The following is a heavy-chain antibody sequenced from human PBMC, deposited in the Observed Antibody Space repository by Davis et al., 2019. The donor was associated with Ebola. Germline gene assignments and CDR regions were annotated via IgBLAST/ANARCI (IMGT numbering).Heavy chain of an antibody. Sequence: PGGSLRLSCVASGFTFNSYWMHWVRHAPGKGLVWVSNIKTDGEVTGYADSVKGRFTISRDNAKNTLYLQMNSLRIEDTAVYYCASTIATRDHSWGQGTLVTVSS. CDR2: IKTDGEVT. CDR3: ASTIATRDHS. V-gene: IGHV3-74*01. J-gene: IGHJ4*02. D-gene: IGHD6-6*01. CDR1: GFTFNSYW.